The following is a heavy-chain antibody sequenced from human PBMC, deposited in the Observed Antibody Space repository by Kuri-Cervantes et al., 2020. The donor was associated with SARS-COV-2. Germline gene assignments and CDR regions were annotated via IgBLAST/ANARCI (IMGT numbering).Heavy chain of an antibody. D-gene: IGHD6-6*01. CDR1: GFTFSSYG. Sequence: GESLKISCAASGFTFSSYGIHWVRQAPGKGLEWVAVISYDGSDKYYADSVKGRFTISRDNSKNTLYLQMNSLRAEDTAVYYCAKDPASLRRQLGGSSNYYGMDAWGQGTTVTVSS. J-gene: IGHJ6*02. V-gene: IGHV3-30*18. CDR3: AKDPASLRRQLGGSSNYYGMDA. CDR2: ISYDGSDK.